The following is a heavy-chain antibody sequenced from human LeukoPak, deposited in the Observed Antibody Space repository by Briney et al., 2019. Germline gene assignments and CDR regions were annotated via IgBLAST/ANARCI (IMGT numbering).Heavy chain of an antibody. Sequence: ASVKVSCKASGGTFSSYAISWVRQAPGQGLEWMGRIIPILGIANYAQKFQGRVTITADKSTSTAYMELSSLRSEDTAVYYCARGGTTVTTPATYYYGMDVWGQGTTVTVSS. J-gene: IGHJ6*02. D-gene: IGHD4-17*01. V-gene: IGHV1-69*04. CDR1: GGTFSSYA. CDR2: IIPILGIA. CDR3: ARGGTTVTTPATYYYGMDV.